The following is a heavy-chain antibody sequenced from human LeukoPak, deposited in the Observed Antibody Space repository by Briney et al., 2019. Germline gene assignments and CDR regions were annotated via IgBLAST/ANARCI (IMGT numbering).Heavy chain of an antibody. CDR3: ARVGDYVWGSYRYRGDSYGMDV. D-gene: IGHD3-16*02. V-gene: IGHV3-7*03. CDR1: GFTFSSYW. J-gene: IGHJ6*02. CDR2: IKLDGSEK. Sequence: PGGSLRLSCAASGFTFSSYWMSWVRQDPGKWLEWVANIKLDGSEKYYVDSVKGRFTISRDNAKNSLYLQMNSLRAEDTAVYYCARVGDYVWGSYRYRGDSYGMDVWGQGTRVTVSS.